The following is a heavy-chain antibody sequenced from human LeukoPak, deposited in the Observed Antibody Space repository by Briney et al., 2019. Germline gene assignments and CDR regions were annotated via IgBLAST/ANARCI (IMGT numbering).Heavy chain of an antibody. Sequence: PSETLSLTCAVYGGSFSGYYWSWIRQPPGKGLEWLGEINHSGSTNYNPSLKSRVTISVDTSKNQFSLKLSSVTAADTAVYYCARGPYCSGGSCRYNWFDPWGQGTLVTVSS. CDR2: INHSGST. V-gene: IGHV4-34*01. J-gene: IGHJ5*02. D-gene: IGHD2-15*01. CDR3: ARGPYCSGGSCRYNWFDP. CDR1: GGSFSGYY.